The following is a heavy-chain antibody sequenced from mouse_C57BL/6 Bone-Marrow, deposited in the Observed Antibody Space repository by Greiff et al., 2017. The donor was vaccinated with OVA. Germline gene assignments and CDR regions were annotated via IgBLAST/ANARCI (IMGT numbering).Heavy chain of an antibody. D-gene: IGHD2-3*01. Sequence: QVQLQQPGAELVKPGASVKLSCKASGYTFTSYWMHWVKQRPGQGLEWIGMIHPNSGSTNYNEKFKSKATLTVDKSSSTAYMQLSSLTSEDSAVCYWAGREDGYYFDDWGQGTTLTVSS. V-gene: IGHV1-64*01. CDR1: GYTFTSYW. CDR2: IHPNSGST. CDR3: AGREDGYYFDD. J-gene: IGHJ2*01.